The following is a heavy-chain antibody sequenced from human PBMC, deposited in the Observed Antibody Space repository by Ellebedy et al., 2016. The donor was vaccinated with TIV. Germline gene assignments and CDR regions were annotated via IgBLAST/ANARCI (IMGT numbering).Heavy chain of an antibody. CDR1: GFAINSNY. CDR3: ASETFIDVDLEVWGVFHI. Sequence: GGSLRLSCAASGFAINSNYMSWVRQAPGTGLEWVSTIYTNGTTYYGDSVRGRFTISTDTSKNTLYLQINGLRAEDTAVYFCASETFIDVDLEVWGVFHIWGQGTMVAVSS. J-gene: IGHJ3*02. V-gene: IGHV3-66*01. CDR2: IYTNGTT. D-gene: IGHD3-16*01.